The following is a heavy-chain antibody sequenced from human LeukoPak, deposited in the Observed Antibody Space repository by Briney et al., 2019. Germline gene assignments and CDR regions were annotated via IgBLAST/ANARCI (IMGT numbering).Heavy chain of an antibody. Sequence: SETLSLTCTVSGCSISSYYWSWIRQPPGKGLEWIGYIYYSGSTNYNPSLKSRVTISVDTSKNQFSLKLSSVTAADTAVYYRARGGGYSGYVLTEIDYWGQGTLVTVSS. CDR1: GCSISSYY. D-gene: IGHD5-12*01. V-gene: IGHV4-59*01. J-gene: IGHJ4*02. CDR3: ARGGGYSGYVLTEIDY. CDR2: IYYSGST.